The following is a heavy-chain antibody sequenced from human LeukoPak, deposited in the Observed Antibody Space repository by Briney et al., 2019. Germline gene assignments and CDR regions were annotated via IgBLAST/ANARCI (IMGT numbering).Heavy chain of an antibody. CDR3: ARGAVVVVAARPLGGYYYMDV. Sequence: SETLSLTCTVSGDSISSSSSYWGWIRQPPGKGLEWIGSIYYSGSTYYNPSLKSRVTISVDTSKNQFSLKLSSVTAADTAVYYCARGAVVVVAARPLGGYYYMDVWGKGTTVTISS. V-gene: IGHV4-39*07. J-gene: IGHJ6*03. CDR2: IYYSGST. CDR1: GDSISSSSSY. D-gene: IGHD2-15*01.